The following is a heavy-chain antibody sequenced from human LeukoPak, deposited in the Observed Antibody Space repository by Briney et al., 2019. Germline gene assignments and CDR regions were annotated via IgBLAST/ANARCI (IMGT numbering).Heavy chain of an antibody. Sequence: KTPETLSLTCAVYGGLSSAYYWSWIRQPPGKGLEWIGEINHSGSTNYHPSLKSRVTISVDTSKNQFSLKLSSVTAADTAVYYCARVVTIFGVVTYGMDVWGQGTTVTVSS. V-gene: IGHV4-34*01. D-gene: IGHD3-3*01. CDR2: INHSGST. J-gene: IGHJ6*02. CDR3: ARVVTIFGVVTYGMDV. CDR1: GGLSSAYY.